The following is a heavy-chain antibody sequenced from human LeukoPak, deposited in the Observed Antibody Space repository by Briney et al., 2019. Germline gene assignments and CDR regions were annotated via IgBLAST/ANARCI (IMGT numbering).Heavy chain of an antibody. CDR3: ARGGRYYDSSGQQSSLDY. Sequence: PGGSLRLSCAASGFTFSRYSLNWVRQAPGKGLECVSSISTSSSYIYYADSVKGRFTISRDNAKNSLYLQMNSLRDEDTAVYYCARGGRYYDSSGQQSSLDYWGQGTLVTVSS. J-gene: IGHJ4*02. V-gene: IGHV3-21*01. CDR1: GFTFSRYS. D-gene: IGHD3-22*01. CDR2: ISTSSSYI.